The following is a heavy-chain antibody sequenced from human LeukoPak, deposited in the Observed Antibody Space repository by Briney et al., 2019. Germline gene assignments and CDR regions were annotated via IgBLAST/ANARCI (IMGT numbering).Heavy chain of an antibody. D-gene: IGHD5-12*01. CDR1: GFTFSSYG. V-gene: IGHV3-23*01. Sequence: PGGSLRLSCAASGFTFSSYGMSWVRQAPGKGLEWVSAISGSGGSTYYADSVKGRFTISRDNSKNTLCLQMNSLRAEDTAVYYCAKDRSGYGDYFDYWGQGTLVTVSS. J-gene: IGHJ4*02. CDR2: ISGSGGST. CDR3: AKDRSGYGDYFDY.